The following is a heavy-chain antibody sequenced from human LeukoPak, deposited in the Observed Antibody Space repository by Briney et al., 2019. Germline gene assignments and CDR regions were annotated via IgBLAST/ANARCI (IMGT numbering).Heavy chain of an antibody. V-gene: IGHV3-7*04. D-gene: IGHD1-1*01. CDR2: IHPEGNEK. CDR1: GFTFSNFW. CDR3: ARGDDFSRDY. J-gene: IGHJ4*02. Sequence: PGGSLRLSCAASGFTFSNFWMSWVRQAPGRGLEWVANIHPEGNEKYHVESVEGRFTISRDNIKNSLFLQMHGLRVEDTAVYYCARGDDFSRDYWGQGTLVTVSS.